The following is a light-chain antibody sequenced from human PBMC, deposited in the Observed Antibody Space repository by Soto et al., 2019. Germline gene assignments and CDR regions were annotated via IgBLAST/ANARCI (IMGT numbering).Light chain of an antibody. CDR3: GTLDSTLSSDV. Sequence: QSVLTQPPSVSAAPGLKVTISCSGSSSNIGNNYVSWYQQFPGTAPKVIIFDNDERPSGTPDRFSGSKSGTSATLVITELQTGDEADYYCGTLDSTLSSDVFGGGTKLTVL. CDR2: DND. CDR1: SSNIGNNY. J-gene: IGLJ3*02. V-gene: IGLV1-51*01.